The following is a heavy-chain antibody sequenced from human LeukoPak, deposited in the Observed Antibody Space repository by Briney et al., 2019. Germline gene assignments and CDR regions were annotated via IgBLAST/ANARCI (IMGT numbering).Heavy chain of an antibody. V-gene: IGHV4-30-4*08. J-gene: IGHJ5*02. CDR1: GGSISSGAYY. D-gene: IGHD6-19*01. CDR3: ARDLSGWYSGWFDP. CDR2: IYYSGST. Sequence: PSQTLSLTCTVSGGSISSGAYYWSWIRQPPGKGLEWIGYIYYSGSTYYNPSLKSRVTISVDTSKNQFSLKLSSVTAADTAVYYCARDLSGWYSGWFDPWGQGTLVTVSS.